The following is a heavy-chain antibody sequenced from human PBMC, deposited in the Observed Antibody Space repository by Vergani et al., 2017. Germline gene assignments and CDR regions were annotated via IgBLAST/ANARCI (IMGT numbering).Heavy chain of an antibody. V-gene: IGHV3-30*02. D-gene: IGHD2-8*02. Sequence: QVQLVESGGGVVQPGGSLRLSCAASGFTFSNFGMHWIRQAPGKGLEWLAYIGKDGINTRYRDAVKGRFTVSRDNSMAILYLQMDSLRTENTELYYSAKYCHGSTDGRPDSWGPGTLVIVSS. J-gene: IGHJ5*01. CDR1: GFTFSNFG. CDR3: AKYCHGSTDGRPDS. CDR2: IGKDGINT.